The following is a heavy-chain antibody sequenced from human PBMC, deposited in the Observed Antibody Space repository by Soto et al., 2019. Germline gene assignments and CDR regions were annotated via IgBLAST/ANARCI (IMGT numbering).Heavy chain of an antibody. D-gene: IGHD1-26*01. CDR1: GFNFSSYA. Sequence: PGGSLRLSCAASGFNFSSYAMNWVRQAPGKGLEWVSGISVSGTYTYYAESVKGRFTISRDNSKSTLYLQMNSLRAEDTAVYYCAREDSGSPDYWGQGTLVTVSS. CDR3: AREDSGSPDY. J-gene: IGHJ4*02. CDR2: ISVSGTYT. V-gene: IGHV3-23*01.